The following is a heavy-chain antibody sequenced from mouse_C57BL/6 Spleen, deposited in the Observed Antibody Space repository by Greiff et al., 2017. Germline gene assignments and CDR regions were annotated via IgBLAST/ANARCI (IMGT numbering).Heavy chain of an antibody. D-gene: IGHD5-1*01. Sequence: EVMLVESGPGMVKPSQSLSLTCTVTGYSITSGYDWHWIRHFPGNKLEWMGYISYSGSTNYNPSLKSRISITHDTSKNHFFLKLNSVTTEDTATYYCARRGSTLFDYWGQGTTLTVSS. CDR2: ISYSGST. CDR1: GYSITSGYD. CDR3: ARRGSTLFDY. V-gene: IGHV3-1*01. J-gene: IGHJ2*01.